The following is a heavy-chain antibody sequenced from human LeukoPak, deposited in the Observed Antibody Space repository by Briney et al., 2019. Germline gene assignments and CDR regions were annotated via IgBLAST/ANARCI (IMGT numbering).Heavy chain of an antibody. V-gene: IGHV1-24*01. Sequence: ALVKVSCKVSGYTLTELSMHWVRQAPGKGLEWMGGFDPEDGETIHAQKFQGRVTMTEDTSTDTAYMELSSLRSEDTAVYYCARDMGVIDHEAFDIWGQGTMVTVSS. J-gene: IGHJ3*02. CDR3: ARDMGVIDHEAFDI. D-gene: IGHD2/OR15-2a*01. CDR2: FDPEDGET. CDR1: GYTLTELS.